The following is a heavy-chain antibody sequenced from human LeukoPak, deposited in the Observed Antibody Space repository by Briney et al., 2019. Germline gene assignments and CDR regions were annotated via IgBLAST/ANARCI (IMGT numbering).Heavy chain of an antibody. CDR3: SRAVDPRDAFDI. J-gene: IGHJ3*02. D-gene: IGHD6-19*01. CDR1: GGSISSSSYY. V-gene: IGHV4-61*05. Sequence: PSETLSLTCTVSGGSISSSSYYWGWIRQPPGKGLEWIGYIHYSVGTNYNDSLKSRVTMSVDTSKNQFSLRLSSVTAADTAVYMCSRAVDPRDAFDIWGQGTVVTVSS. CDR2: IHYSVGT.